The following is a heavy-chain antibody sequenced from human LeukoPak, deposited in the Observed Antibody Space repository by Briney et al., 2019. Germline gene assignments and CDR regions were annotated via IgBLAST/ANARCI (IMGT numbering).Heavy chain of an antibody. J-gene: IGHJ4*02. CDR3: AKSPLAYCSGSSCHLYFDY. D-gene: IGHD2-15*01. CDR1: GFTFSSSA. Sequence: GGSLRLPCAASGFTFSSSAMTWVRQAPGKGLEWVSSISDSGGYTYYADSVKGRFTISRDNSKNTLYLQMNSLGAEDTAVYYCAKSPLAYCSGSSCHLYFDYWGQGTLVTVSP. V-gene: IGHV3-23*01. CDR2: ISDSGGYT.